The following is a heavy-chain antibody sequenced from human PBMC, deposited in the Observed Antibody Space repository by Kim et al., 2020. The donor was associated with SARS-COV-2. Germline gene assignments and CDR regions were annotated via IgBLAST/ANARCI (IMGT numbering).Heavy chain of an antibody. D-gene: IGHD3-10*01. Sequence: SETLSLTCTVSGGSISSGDYYWSWIRQPPGKGLEWIGYTYYSGSTYYNPSLKSRVTISVDTSKNQFSLKLSSVTAADTAVYYCAREQIYGSGLGDYWGQGTLVTVSS. CDR2: TYYSGST. CDR3: AREQIYGSGLGDY. CDR1: GGSISSGDYY. J-gene: IGHJ4*02. V-gene: IGHV4-30-4*01.